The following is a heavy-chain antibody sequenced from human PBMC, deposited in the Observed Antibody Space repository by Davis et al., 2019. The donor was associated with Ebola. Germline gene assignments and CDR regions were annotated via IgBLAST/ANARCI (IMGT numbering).Heavy chain of an antibody. CDR1: GFTFSSYW. V-gene: IGHV3-74*01. Sequence: GESLKISCAASGFTFSSYWMHWVRQAPGKGLVWVSRFNNDGTSTSYADSVKGRFTISRDNAKNTLYPQMNDLRAEDTAVYYCAREGRVFGCDYWGQGALVTVSS. CDR3: AREGRVFGCDY. D-gene: IGHD3-3*01. J-gene: IGHJ4*02. CDR2: FNNDGTST.